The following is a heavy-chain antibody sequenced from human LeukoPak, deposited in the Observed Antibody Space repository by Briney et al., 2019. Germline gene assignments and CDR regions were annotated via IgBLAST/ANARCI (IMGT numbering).Heavy chain of an antibody. D-gene: IGHD3-10*01. CDR3: ARDLGENYYSYGMDV. CDR2: IYYSGST. V-gene: IGHV4-39*07. Sequence: SETLSLTCTVSGGSISSSSYYWGWIRQPPGKGLEWIGSIYYSGSTNYNPSLKSRVTISVDTSKNQFSLKLSSVTAADTAVYYCARDLGENYYSYGMDVWGQGTTVTVSS. CDR1: GGSISSSSYY. J-gene: IGHJ6*02.